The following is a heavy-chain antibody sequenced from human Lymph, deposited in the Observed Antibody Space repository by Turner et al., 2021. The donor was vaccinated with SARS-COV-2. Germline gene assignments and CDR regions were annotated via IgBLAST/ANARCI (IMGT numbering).Heavy chain of an antibody. Sequence: QVQLVESGGGVVQPGRSLRLSCAASGFTFSSYSMHWVRQAPGKGVEWVALISDDGSNKYYADSVKGRFTIPRDNSKNTLYLQMNSLRAEDTAVDYCARDVGAALDYWGQGTLVTVSS. J-gene: IGHJ4*02. D-gene: IGHD6-25*01. CDR2: ISDDGSNK. CDR3: ARDVGAALDY. V-gene: IGHV3-30-3*01. CDR1: GFTFSSYS.